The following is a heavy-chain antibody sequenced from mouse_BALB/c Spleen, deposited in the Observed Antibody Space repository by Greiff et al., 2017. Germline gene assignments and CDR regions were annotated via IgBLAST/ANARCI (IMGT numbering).Heavy chain of an antibody. CDR1: GYSFTSYW. CDR2: IDPSDSET. J-gene: IGHJ2*01. V-gene: IGHV1S126*01. CDR3: ARGYGSSHYFDY. D-gene: IGHD1-1*01. Sequence: VQLQQSGPQLVRPGASVKISCKASGYSFTSYWMHWVKQRPGQGLEWIGMIDPSDSETRLNQKFKDKATLTVDKSSSTAYMQLSSPTSEDSAVYYCARGYGSSHYFDYWGQGTTLTVSS.